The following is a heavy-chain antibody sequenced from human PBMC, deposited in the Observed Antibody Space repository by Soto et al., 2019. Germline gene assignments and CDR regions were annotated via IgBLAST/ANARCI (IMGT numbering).Heavy chain of an antibody. Sequence: SETLSLTCTVSCGSITTGGYYWSWIRQLPGKGLEWIGHRYYSESSYYNPSLKSRVSISLDTSKNQFSLKLSFVTAADTAMYYCARTKCSGGSCYSWSLDYWGQGTPVTVSS. J-gene: IGHJ4*02. CDR2: RYYSESS. CDR3: ARTKCSGGSCYSWSLDY. D-gene: IGHD2-15*01. V-gene: IGHV4-31*03. CDR1: CGSITTGGYY.